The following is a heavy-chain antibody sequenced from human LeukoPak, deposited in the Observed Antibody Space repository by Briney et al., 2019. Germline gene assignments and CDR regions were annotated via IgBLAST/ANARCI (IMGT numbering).Heavy chain of an antibody. V-gene: IGHV1-69*05. D-gene: IGHD3-22*01. CDR1: GGTFSSYA. J-gene: IGHJ4*02. CDR2: IIPIFGTA. CDR3: ASGYYYDYSGGDFDY. Sequence: SVKVSCKASGGTFSSYAISWVRQAPGQGLEWMGRIIPIFGTANYAQKFQGRVTITTDESTSTAYMELSSLRSEDTAVYYCASGYYYDYSGGDFDYWGQGTLVTVSS.